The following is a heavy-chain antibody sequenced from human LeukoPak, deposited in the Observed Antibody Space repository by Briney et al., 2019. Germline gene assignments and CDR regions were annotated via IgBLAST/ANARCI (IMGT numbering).Heavy chain of an antibody. Sequence: ASVKVSCKASGYTLTSDGMNWVRQAPGQGLEWMGWINRNSGGTNYAQKFQGRVTMTRDTSISTAYMELSRLRSDDTAVYYCAREGGYDLSYYYYMDVWGKGTTVTISS. CDR2: INRNSGGT. CDR3: AREGGYDLSYYYYMDV. J-gene: IGHJ6*03. CDR1: GYTLTSDG. V-gene: IGHV1-2*02. D-gene: IGHD5-12*01.